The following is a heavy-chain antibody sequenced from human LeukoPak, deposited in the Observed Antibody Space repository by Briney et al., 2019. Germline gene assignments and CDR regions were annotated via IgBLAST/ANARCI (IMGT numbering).Heavy chain of an antibody. CDR2: ISYSGST. CDR3: ARDDAYY. CDR1: GGSISSYY. V-gene: IGHV4-59*01. J-gene: IGHJ4*02. D-gene: IGHD3-16*01. Sequence: SETLSLTCTVSGGSISSYYWSRIRQPPGKGLEWIGYISYSGSTTYNPSLRSRVTISVDTSKNQFSLNLISVTAADTAVYYCARDDAYYWGQGTLVTVSS.